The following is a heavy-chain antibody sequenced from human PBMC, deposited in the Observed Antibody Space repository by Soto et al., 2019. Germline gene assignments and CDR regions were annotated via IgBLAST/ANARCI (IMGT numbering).Heavy chain of an antibody. V-gene: IGHV3-23*01. CDR2: ITDTGGDT. J-gene: IGHJ4*02. CDR1: VITFGSRA. Sequence: PGVSLRLACLASVITFGSRAMIWVRQAPGEGLEWVSTITDTGGDTKYSDSVRGRFTMSRDNSKKTLYLQMNNLRVEDSALYYCARGSTDSYPGSRIFDFWGRGTLVTVSS. CDR3: ARGSTDSYPGSRIFDF. D-gene: IGHD3-10*01.